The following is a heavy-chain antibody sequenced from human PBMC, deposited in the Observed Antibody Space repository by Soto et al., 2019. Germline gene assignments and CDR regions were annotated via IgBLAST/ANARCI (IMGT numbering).Heavy chain of an antibody. CDR1: GGTFSSYA. CDR2: IIPIFGTA. J-gene: IGHJ6*02. Sequence: QVQLVQSGAEVKKPGSSVKVSCKASGGTFSSYAISWVRQAPGQGLEWMGGIIPIFGTANYAQKFQGRVTITSDESTSTAYRELSSMRSEDTAVYYWARAGGTAMFRPYYYGMDVWGHGTTVTVSS. V-gene: IGHV1-69*01. CDR3: ARAGGTAMFRPYYYGMDV. D-gene: IGHD5-18*01.